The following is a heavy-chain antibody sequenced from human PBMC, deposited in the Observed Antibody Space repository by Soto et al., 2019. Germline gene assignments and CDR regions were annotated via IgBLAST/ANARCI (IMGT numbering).Heavy chain of an antibody. CDR2: ISGSGGST. Sequence: GGSLRLSCAASGFTFSSYAMSWVRQAPGKGLEWVSAISGSGGSTYYADSVKGRFTISRDNSKNTLYLQMNSLRAEDTAVYYCAKDQRLDPDYDFWSGYPDGNYYMDVWGKGTTVTVSS. CDR1: GFTFSSYA. J-gene: IGHJ6*03. CDR3: AKDQRLDPDYDFWSGYPDGNYYMDV. V-gene: IGHV3-23*01. D-gene: IGHD3-3*01.